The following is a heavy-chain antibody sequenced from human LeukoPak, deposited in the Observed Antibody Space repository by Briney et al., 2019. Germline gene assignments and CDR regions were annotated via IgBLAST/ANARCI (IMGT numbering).Heavy chain of an antibody. D-gene: IGHD3-22*01. J-gene: IGHJ4*02. V-gene: IGHV3-74*01. CDR1: GFTFSSHW. CDR3: ARVTYYYDSSGYPPDY. Sequence: PGGSLRLSCAASGFTFSSHWMHWVRQAPGKGLVWVSRINSDGSSTSYADSVKGRFTISRVNAKNTLYLQMNSLRAEDTAVYYCARVTYYYDSSGYPPDYWGQGPLVTVSS. CDR2: INSDGSST.